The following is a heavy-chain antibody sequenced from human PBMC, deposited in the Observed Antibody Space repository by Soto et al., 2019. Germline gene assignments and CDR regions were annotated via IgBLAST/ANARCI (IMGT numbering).Heavy chain of an antibody. CDR2: MHPNSGNT. CDR1: GYTCTSYD. V-gene: IGHV1-8*01. Sequence: QLQLVQSGAEVKKPGASVKVSCKASGYTCTSYDLNWVRQSTGQGLAWMGWMHPNSGNTGYAQKFKGRVTMTRNTSKSTAYMELSSLRAEDTAAYFCARERSAAGKGWFDPWGQGTLVTVSS. J-gene: IGHJ5*02. D-gene: IGHD6-13*01. CDR3: ARERSAAGKGWFDP.